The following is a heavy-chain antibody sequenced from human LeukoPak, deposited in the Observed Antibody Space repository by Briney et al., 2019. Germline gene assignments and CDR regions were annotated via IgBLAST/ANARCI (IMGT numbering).Heavy chain of an antibody. J-gene: IGHJ3*02. CDR2: ISYDGSNE. V-gene: IGHV3-30-3*01. Sequence: GGSLRLSCAASGFTFSSYAMHWVRQTPGKGLEWVAVISYDGSNEYYADSVKGRFTISRDNSKNTLYLQMNSLRAEDTAVYYCARDEKYYYDSSGYEHDAFDIWGQGTMVTVSS. D-gene: IGHD3-22*01. CDR3: ARDEKYYYDSSGYEHDAFDI. CDR1: GFTFSSYA.